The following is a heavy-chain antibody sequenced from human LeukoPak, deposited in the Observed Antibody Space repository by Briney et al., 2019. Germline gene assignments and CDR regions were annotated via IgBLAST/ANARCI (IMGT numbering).Heavy chain of an antibody. V-gene: IGHV3-23*01. Sequence: GGSLRLSCEASGFTLSSYAMTWVRQAPGRGLEWVSSVDGGGGGTYYADSVKGRFTISRDNSKDTLYLQMNGLGAGGTAVYFCAKQSAGSAAWYSLHYDFWGQGTLVTVSS. CDR1: GFTLSSYA. CDR3: AKQSAGSAAWYSLHYDF. CDR2: VDGGGGGT. J-gene: IGHJ4*02. D-gene: IGHD6-13*01.